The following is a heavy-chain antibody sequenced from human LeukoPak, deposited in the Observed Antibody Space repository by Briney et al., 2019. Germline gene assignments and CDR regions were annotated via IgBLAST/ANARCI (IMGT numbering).Heavy chain of an antibody. V-gene: IGHV4-61*01. CDR3: ARVDSYGFFTRDYYFDY. J-gene: IGHJ4*02. CDR2: IYYSGST. D-gene: IGHD5-18*01. CDR1: GGSFSSGSYY. Sequence: PSETLSLTCTVSGGSFSSGSYYWSWIRQPPGKGLEWIGYIYYSGSTNYNPSLKSRVTISVDTSKNQFSLKLSSVTAADTAVYYCARVDSYGFFTRDYYFDYWGQGTLVTVSS.